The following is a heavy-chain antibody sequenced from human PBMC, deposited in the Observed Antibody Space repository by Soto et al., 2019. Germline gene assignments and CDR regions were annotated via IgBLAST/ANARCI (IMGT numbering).Heavy chain of an antibody. V-gene: IGHV4-39*01. J-gene: IGHJ4*02. D-gene: IGHD3-22*01. Sequence: LSLPCTVSGGSISSSSYYWGWIRQPPGKGLEWIGSIYYSGSTYYNPSLKSRVTISVDTSKNQFSLKLSSVTAADTAVYYCASYYYDSSGYYFSAFGFDYWGQGTLVTVSS. CDR1: GGSISSSSYY. CDR2: IYYSGST. CDR3: ASYYYDSSGYYFSAFGFDY.